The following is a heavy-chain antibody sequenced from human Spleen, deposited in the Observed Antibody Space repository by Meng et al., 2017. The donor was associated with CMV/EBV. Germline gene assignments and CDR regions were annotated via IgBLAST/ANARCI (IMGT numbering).Heavy chain of an antibody. D-gene: IGHD5-18*01. V-gene: IGHV3-72*01. CDR2: TRNRVNSYTT. CDR1: GFIFSDHY. Sequence: GESLKISCAASGFIFSDHYMDWVRQAPGKGLEWVGRTRNRVNSYTTEYAASVKGRFTISRDDSKNSLYLQMNSMKTEDTAVYYCASHGLRGYKYGLYAMVVWGQGTTVTVSS. CDR3: ASHGLRGYKYGLYAMVV. J-gene: IGHJ6*02.